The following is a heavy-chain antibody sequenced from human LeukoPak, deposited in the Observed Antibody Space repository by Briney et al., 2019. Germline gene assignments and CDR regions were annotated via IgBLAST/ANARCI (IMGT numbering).Heavy chain of an antibody. CDR1: GGTFSSYA. D-gene: IGHD3-10*01. CDR2: KNPNSGNT. J-gene: IGHJ5*02. CDR3: ARGPTVLLWFGELMSNNWFDP. V-gene: IGHV1-8*02. Sequence: ASVKVSCKASGGTFSSYAINWVRQATGQGLEWMGWKNPNSGNTGYAQKFQGRVTMTRNTSISTAYMELSSLSSEDTAVYYCARGPTVLLWFGELMSNNWFDPWGQGSLVTVSS.